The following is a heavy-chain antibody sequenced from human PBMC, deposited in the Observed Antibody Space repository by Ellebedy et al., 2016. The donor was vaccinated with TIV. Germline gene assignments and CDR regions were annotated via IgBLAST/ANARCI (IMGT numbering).Heavy chain of an antibody. CDR1: GFTLSRYW. V-gene: IGHV3-74*01. D-gene: IGHD4-17*01. CDR2: IDSGDRST. J-gene: IGHJ4*02. CDR3: YGRGDFDY. Sequence: GESLKISXTPSGFTLSRYWIHWVRQVPGKGLVWVARIDSGDRSTSYADSVKGRFTISRDNAKNSLSLQMNSLTAEDTAMYYCYGRGDFDYWGQGTLVTVSS.